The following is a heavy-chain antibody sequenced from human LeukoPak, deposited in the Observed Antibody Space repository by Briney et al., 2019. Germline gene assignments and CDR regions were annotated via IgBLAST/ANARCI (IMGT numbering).Heavy chain of an antibody. CDR1: GYTFTSYG. D-gene: IGHD4-11*01. J-gene: IGHJ3*02. CDR3: ARGEEHDYNNYAHSDAFDI. V-gene: IGHV1-69*05. Sequence: GASVKVSCKASGYTFTSYGISWVRQAPGQGLEWMGGIIPIFGTANYAQKFQGRVTITTDESTSTAYMELSSLRSEDTAVYYCARGEEHDYNNYAHSDAFDIWGQGTMVTVSS. CDR2: IIPIFGTA.